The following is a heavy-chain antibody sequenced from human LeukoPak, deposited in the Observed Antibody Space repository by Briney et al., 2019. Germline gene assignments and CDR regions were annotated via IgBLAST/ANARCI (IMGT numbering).Heavy chain of an antibody. CDR3: ARGGSGWAYYFNY. J-gene: IGHJ4*02. CDR1: GFTFSNAW. D-gene: IGHD6-19*01. CDR2: IYSGGST. V-gene: IGHV3-53*01. Sequence: GGSLRLSCAASGFTFSNAWMNWVRQAPGKGLEWVSGIYSGGSTYYADSVKGRSTVSRDNSKNTLYLQMISLRAEDTAVYYCARGGSGWAYYFNYWGQGTLVTVSS.